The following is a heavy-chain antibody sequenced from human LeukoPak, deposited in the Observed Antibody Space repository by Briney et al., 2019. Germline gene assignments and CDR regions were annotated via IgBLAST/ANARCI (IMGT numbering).Heavy chain of an antibody. Sequence: PGGSPRLSCAASGFTVSDIYITWVRQSPGKGLEWVSLIHSGGNTYYADSVNGRFTISRDNSKNTLYLQMNSLTVEDTAVYYCAREVGTSPGLDNWGQGTLVTVSS. D-gene: IGHD2-2*01. CDR1: GFTVSDIY. J-gene: IGHJ4*02. V-gene: IGHV3-66*02. CDR3: AREVGTSPGLDN. CDR2: IHSGGNT.